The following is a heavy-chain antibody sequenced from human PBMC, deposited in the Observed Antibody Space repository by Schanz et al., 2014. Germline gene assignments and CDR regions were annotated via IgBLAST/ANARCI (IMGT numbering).Heavy chain of an antibody. Sequence: VQLQESGPGLVKPSETLSLTCTVSAAFISRYYWSWVRQAPGKGLEWVSAISGSGGSTVYADSVRGRFTISRDNSKNTLYLQMNNLRAEDTAVYYCARDRVGASSYFDYWGQGTLVTVSS. CDR2: ISGSGGST. V-gene: IGHV3-23*01. J-gene: IGHJ4*01. CDR1: AAFISRYY. D-gene: IGHD1-26*01. CDR3: ARDRVGASSYFDY.